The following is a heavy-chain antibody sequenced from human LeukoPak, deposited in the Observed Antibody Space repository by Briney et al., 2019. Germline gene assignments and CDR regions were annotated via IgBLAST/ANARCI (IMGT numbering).Heavy chain of an antibody. CDR2: INHSGST. CDR3: ARGDHQGYSRRFDY. J-gene: IGHJ4*02. Sequence: SETLPLTCAVYGGSFSGYYWSWIRQPPGKGLEWIGEINHSGSTNYNPSLKGRVTISVDTSKNQFSLKLSSVTAADTAVYYCARGDHQGYSRRFDYWGQGTLVTVSS. V-gene: IGHV4-34*01. D-gene: IGHD4-11*01. CDR1: GGSFSGYY.